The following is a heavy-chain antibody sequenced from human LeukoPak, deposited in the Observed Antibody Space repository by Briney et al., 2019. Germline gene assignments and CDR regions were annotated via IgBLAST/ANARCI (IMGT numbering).Heavy chain of an antibody. CDR3: AKDQVPNTVIIVGPFDH. J-gene: IGHJ4*02. V-gene: IGHV3-23*01. Sequence: GGSLRLSCAASGVTFGTYAMSWVRQAPGKGLEWVSDISGSRGTTYYADSVKGRFTVSRDNSKNMLYLQMNNLRAEDTAIYFCAKDQVPNTVIIVGPFDHWGQGTLVTVSS. CDR2: ISGSRGTT. D-gene: IGHD3-22*01. CDR1: GVTFGTYA.